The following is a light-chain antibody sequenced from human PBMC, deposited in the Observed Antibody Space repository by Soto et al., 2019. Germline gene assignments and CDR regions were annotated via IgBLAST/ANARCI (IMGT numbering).Light chain of an antibody. J-gene: IGKJ1*01. Sequence: EIAMTQSPATLSVSPGERATLSCRASQSVSSNLAWYQQKPGQAPRLLIYGASTRATGIPARFSGSGSGTEFTLTITSLQPEDVATYYCQKYNSALETFGEGTKVDI. CDR1: QSVSSN. CDR3: QKYNSALET. V-gene: IGKV3-15*01. CDR2: GAS.